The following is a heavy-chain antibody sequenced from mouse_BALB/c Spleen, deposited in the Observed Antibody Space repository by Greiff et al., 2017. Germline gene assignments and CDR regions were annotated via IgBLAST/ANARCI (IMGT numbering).Heavy chain of an antibody. D-gene: IGHD1-1*01. J-gene: IGHJ4*01. Sequence: VQLQQSGGGLVQPGGSLKLSCAASGFTFSSYGMSWVRQTPDKRLELVATINSNGGSTYYPDSVKGRFTISRDNAKNTLYLQMSSLKSEDTAMYYCARDPPYYYGSSYDYAMDYWGQGTSVTVSS. V-gene: IGHV5-6-3*01. CDR1: GFTFSSYG. CDR2: INSNGGST. CDR3: ARDPPYYYGSSYDYAMDY.